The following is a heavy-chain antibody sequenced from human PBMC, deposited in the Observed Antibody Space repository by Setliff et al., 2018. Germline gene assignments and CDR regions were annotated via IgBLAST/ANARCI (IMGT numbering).Heavy chain of an antibody. D-gene: IGHD3-10*01. V-gene: IGHV4-59*02. CDR3: VRDRSYYASGSFTKWFDY. Sequence: SETLSLTCAVSGGSVTSHYWSWIRQPPGKGLEWIGFIFYSGDTNSNPSLKSRVTMSVDTSKNQFSLKLNSVTAADTATYYCVRDRSYYASGSFTKWFDYWGQGALVTVSS. CDR1: GGSVTSHY. CDR2: IFYSGDT. J-gene: IGHJ4*02.